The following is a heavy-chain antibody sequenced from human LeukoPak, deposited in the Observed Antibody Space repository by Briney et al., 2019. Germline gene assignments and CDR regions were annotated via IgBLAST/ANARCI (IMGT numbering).Heavy chain of an antibody. Sequence: SETLSLTCTVSGGSISSHYWSWIRQPPGKGLEWIGYIYYSGSTNYNPSLKSRVTISVDTSKNQFSLKLSSVTAADTAVYYCARGGKLNWFDPWGQGTLVTVSS. CDR3: ARGGKLNWFDP. V-gene: IGHV4-59*11. CDR2: IYYSGST. CDR1: GGSISSHY. J-gene: IGHJ5*02.